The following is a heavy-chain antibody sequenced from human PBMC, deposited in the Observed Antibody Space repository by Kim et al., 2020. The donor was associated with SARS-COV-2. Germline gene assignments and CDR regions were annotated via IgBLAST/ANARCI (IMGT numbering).Heavy chain of an antibody. V-gene: IGHV3-23*01. J-gene: IGHJ4*02. CDR1: GFLFRSFA. Sequence: GGSLRLSCTASGFLFRSFAMSWVRQAPGKGLEWVSGISGSGDSTYYSDSVKGRFAISRDNSKNTLYLQMSRLRAEDTAAYYCAKSDRYVLVYAADYWGQG. CDR3: AKSDRYVLVYAADY. CDR2: ISGSGDST. D-gene: IGHD2-8*01.